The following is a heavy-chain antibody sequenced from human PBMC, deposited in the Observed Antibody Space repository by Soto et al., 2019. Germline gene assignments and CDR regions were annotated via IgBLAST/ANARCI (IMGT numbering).Heavy chain of an antibody. CDR3: TTDSYITITGVRFDY. V-gene: IGHV3-23*01. CDR1: GFTFGSYA. CDR2: ISGSGGST. D-gene: IGHD3-10*01. J-gene: IGHJ4*01. Sequence: GGSLRLSCAASGFTFGSYAMSWVRQAPGKGLEWVSAISGSGGSTYYADSVKGRFTISRDNSKNTLYLQMNSLRAEDTAVYYCTTDSYITITGVRFDYWGHGTLVTVSS.